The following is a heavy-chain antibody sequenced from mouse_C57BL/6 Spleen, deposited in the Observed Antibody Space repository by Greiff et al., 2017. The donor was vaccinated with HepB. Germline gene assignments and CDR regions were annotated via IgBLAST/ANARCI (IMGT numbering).Heavy chain of an antibody. CDR3: ARFYYYGSDWYFDV. CDR1: GYTFTSYW. D-gene: IGHD1-1*01. CDR2: IDPSDSET. V-gene: IGHV1-52*01. J-gene: IGHJ1*03. Sequence: QVQLQQPGAELVRPGSSVKLSCKASGYTFTSYWMHWVKQRPIQGLEWIGNIDPSDSETHYNQKFKDKATLTVDKSSSTAYMQRSSLTAEDSAVYYCARFYYYGSDWYFDVWGTGTTVTVSS.